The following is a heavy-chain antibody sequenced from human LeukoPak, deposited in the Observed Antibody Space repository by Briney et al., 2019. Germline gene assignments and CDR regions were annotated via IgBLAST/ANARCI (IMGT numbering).Heavy chain of an antibody. Sequence: LETLSLTCAVSGFTIISSSMYWVCIRQPPGKGLEWIGSIYYSGSTYYNPSLKSRATISTDTSRSQFSLNLSSVTAADTAVYYCAREYTLYRSGWFLDYWGQGTVVTVSS. V-gene: IGHV4-39*07. CDR2: IYYSGST. CDR3: AREYTLYRSGWFLDY. D-gene: IGHD6-19*01. J-gene: IGHJ4*02. CDR1: GFTIISSSMY.